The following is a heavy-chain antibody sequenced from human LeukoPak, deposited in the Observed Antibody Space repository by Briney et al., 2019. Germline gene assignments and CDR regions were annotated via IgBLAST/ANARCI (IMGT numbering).Heavy chain of an antibody. D-gene: IGHD6-6*01. J-gene: IGHJ3*02. CDR3: ARSSSIAARSAFDI. V-gene: IGHV1-69*13. Sequence: ASVKVSCTASGGTFSSYAISWVRQAPGQGLEWMGGIIPIFGTANYAQKFQGRVTITADESTSTAYMELSSLRSEDTAVYYCARSSSIAARSAFDIWGQGTMVTVSS. CDR1: GGTFSSYA. CDR2: IIPIFGTA.